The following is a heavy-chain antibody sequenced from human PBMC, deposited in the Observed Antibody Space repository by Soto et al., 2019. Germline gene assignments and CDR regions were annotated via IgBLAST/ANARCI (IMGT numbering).Heavy chain of an antibody. V-gene: IGHV4-61*01. J-gene: IGHJ3*02. CDR2: IYYSGST. CDR1: DGSVSSGSYY. CDR3: ARDRGDPTLAFDI. Sequence: QVQLQESGPGLVKPSETLSLTCTVSDGSVSSGSYYWNWIRQPPGKGLEWIGFIYYSGSTHYNPALQSRVTISVDTSRNQFSLRLSSVTAAETAIYYCARDRGDPTLAFDIWGQGTMVTVSS. D-gene: IGHD2-21*01.